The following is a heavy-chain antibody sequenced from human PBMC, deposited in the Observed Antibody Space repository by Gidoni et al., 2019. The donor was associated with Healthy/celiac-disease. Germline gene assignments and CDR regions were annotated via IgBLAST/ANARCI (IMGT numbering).Heavy chain of an antibody. CDR3: AHRLTIFGFDP. Sequence: QITLKESGPTLVKPTQTLTLTCTFSGFSLSTSGVGVGWIRQPPGKALEWLALIFYNDDKRYSPSLKSRLTITKDTSKNQVVLTMTNMDPVDTATYYCAHRLTIFGFDPWGQGTLVTVSS. CDR1: GFSLSTSGVG. CDR2: IFYNDDK. D-gene: IGHD3-3*01. J-gene: IGHJ5*02. V-gene: IGHV2-5*01.